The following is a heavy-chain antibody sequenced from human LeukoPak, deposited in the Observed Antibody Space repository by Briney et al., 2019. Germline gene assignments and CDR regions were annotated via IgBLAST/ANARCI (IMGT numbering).Heavy chain of an antibody. Sequence: SGGSLRLSCAASGFTFSSGMHWVRQAPGKGLEWVAVISYDGNHKYYGDSVKGRFTISRDNSRNTLYLQMDSLKTEDTAVYYCAIGELHFNTCSFDYWGQGTLVTVSS. J-gene: IGHJ4*02. CDR2: ISYDGNHK. V-gene: IGHV3-30*03. CDR1: GFTFSSG. D-gene: IGHD1-26*01. CDR3: AIGELHFNTCSFDY.